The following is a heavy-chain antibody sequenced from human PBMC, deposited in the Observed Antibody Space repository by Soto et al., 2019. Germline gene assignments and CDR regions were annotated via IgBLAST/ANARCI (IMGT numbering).Heavy chain of an antibody. Sequence: GGSLRLSCAASGFTVSSNYMSWVRQAPGKGLEWVSVIYSGGSTYYADSVKGRFTISRDNSKNTLYLQMNSLRTEDTAVYFCAKDYCTGDGCLAYFFDYWGQGALVTVSS. D-gene: IGHD2-21*01. J-gene: IGHJ4*02. CDR3: AKDYCTGDGCLAYFFDY. V-gene: IGHV3-53*05. CDR2: IYSGGST. CDR1: GFTVSSNY.